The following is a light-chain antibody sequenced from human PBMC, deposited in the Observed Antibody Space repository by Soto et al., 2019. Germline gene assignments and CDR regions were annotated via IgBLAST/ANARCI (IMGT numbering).Light chain of an antibody. J-gene: IGKJ2*01. CDR1: QGITTF. V-gene: IGKV1-17*03. Sequence: DIQMTQSPSVVSASVGDTVTVTCRASQGITTFLAWFRQRPGRVPERLIYGASSLQSGVPSRFSGRGSGTEFTLTISSLQPEDFGIYYCLQHNSSPYTFGPGTKLEIK. CDR2: GAS. CDR3: LQHNSSPYT.